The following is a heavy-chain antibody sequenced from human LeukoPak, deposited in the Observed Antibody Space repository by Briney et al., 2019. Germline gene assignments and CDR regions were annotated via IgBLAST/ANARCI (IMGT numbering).Heavy chain of an antibody. J-gene: IGHJ5*02. CDR2: ISTETYGATT. CDR1: GFNFGDYA. D-gene: IGHD1-1*01. V-gene: IGHV3-49*04. Sequence: GGSLRLSCRGSGFNFGDYAFSWVRQAPGKGLEWVAFISTETYGATTQYAASLRGRFSFSRDDSDSVAYLQTNTLKIEDTAVYYCSRDHFRTGTTRAPWFDPWGQGTLVTVSS. CDR3: SRDHFRTGTTRAPWFDP.